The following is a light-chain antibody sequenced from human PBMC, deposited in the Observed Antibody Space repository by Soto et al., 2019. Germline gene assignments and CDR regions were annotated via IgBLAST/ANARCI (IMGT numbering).Light chain of an antibody. J-gene: IGKJ4*01. CDR3: QQRSNWPPI. CDR1: QSFNSIY. V-gene: IGKV3-11*01. CDR2: DAS. Sequence: EIVLTQSPGTLSLSPGERATLSCRASQSFNSIYLAWYQQKPGQAPRLLIYDASNRATGIPARFSGSGSGTDFTLTISSLEPEDFEVYYCQQRSNWPPILGGGTKVDI.